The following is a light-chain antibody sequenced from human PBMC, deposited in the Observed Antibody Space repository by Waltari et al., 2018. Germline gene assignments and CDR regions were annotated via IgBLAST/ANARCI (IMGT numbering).Light chain of an antibody. Sequence: QSALTQPASVSGSPGQSITIPCTGTSSYVGGYNYVSWYQQHPGNAPKLMIYDVSKRPSGVSNRFSGSKSGNTASLTISGLQAEDEADYYCSSYTSSSTWVFGGGTKLTVL. V-gene: IGLV2-14*01. CDR1: SSYVGGYNY. CDR2: DVS. J-gene: IGLJ3*02. CDR3: SSYTSSSTWV.